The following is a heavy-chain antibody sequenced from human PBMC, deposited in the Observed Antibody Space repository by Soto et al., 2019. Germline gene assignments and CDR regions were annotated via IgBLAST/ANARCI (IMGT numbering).Heavy chain of an antibody. J-gene: IGHJ3*02. V-gene: IGHV3-15*01. CDR2: IKSKTDGGTT. CDR1: GFTFSNAW. D-gene: IGHD4-17*01. Sequence: EVQLVESGGGLVKPGGSLRLSCAASGFTFSNAWMSWVRQAPGKGLEWVGGIKSKTDGGTTDYAAPVKGRFTISRDDSKNTLYLQMNSLKTEDTAVYYCTTDSYGDYVYAFDIWGQGTMVTVSS. CDR3: TTDSYGDYVYAFDI.